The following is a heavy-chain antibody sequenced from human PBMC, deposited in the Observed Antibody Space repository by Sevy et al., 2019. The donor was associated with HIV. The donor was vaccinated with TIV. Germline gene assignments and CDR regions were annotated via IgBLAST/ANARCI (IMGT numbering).Heavy chain of an antibody. D-gene: IGHD3-22*01. J-gene: IGHJ4*02. CDR1: GFTFSNYA. CDR3: ARVGYYYDNASYYSLDS. CDR2: IWSDGAYQ. Sequence: GGSLRLSCAATGFTFSNYAMHWVRQAPGKGMEWVAIIWSDGAYQYHGDSVKGRFTISRDNSKNTLYLQMNNVRFEDTAVYYCARVGYYYDNASYYSLDSWGQGTLVTVSS. V-gene: IGHV3-33*01.